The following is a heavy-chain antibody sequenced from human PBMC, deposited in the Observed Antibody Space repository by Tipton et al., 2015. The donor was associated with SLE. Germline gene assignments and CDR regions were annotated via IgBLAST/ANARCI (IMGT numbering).Heavy chain of an antibody. CDR2: IWYDGSNK. Sequence: SLRLSCAASGFTFSNYGMHWVRQAPGKGLEWVAVIWYDGSNKYYADSVKGRFTTSRDNSKNTLYLQMNSLRAEDTAVYYCAKGAYDFWSGYYTGDWYFDLWGRGTLVTVSS. J-gene: IGHJ2*01. CDR1: GFTFSNYG. CDR3: AKGAYDFWSGYYTGDWYFDL. V-gene: IGHV3-30*18. D-gene: IGHD3-3*01.